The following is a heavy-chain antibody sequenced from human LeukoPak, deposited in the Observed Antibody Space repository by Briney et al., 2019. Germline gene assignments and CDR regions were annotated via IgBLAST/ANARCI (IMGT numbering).Heavy chain of an antibody. CDR1: GYTFTSYY. CDR2: INPSGGST. CDR3: ARPGYCSGGSCYSDY. Sequence: EASVKVSCKASGYTFTSYYMHLVRQAHGQGLEWMGIINPSGGSTSYAQKFQGRVTMTRDTSTSTVYMELSSLRSEDTAVYYCARPGYCSGGSCYSDYWGQGTLVTVSS. D-gene: IGHD2-15*01. V-gene: IGHV1-46*03. J-gene: IGHJ4*02.